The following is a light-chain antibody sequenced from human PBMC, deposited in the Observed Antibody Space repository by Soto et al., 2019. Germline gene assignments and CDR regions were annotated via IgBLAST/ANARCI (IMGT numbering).Light chain of an antibody. J-gene: IGLJ3*02. CDR3: AAWDDSLSGRV. CDR2: ANN. Sequence: QSVLTQPPSASGTPGQRVTISCSGSGSNVGTSYVYWYQQLPGTAPKLLIYANNQRPSGVPDRFSGSKSGTSASLAISGPRSEDEADFYCAAWDDSLSGRVFGGGTQLTVL. CDR1: GSNVGTSY. V-gene: IGLV1-47*01.